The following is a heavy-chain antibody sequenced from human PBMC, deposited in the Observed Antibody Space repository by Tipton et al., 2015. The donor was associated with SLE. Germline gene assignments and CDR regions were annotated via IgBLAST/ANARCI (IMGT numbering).Heavy chain of an antibody. CDR3: ATYEAGVGGRSY. V-gene: IGHV4-59*11. J-gene: IGHJ4*02. CDR2: IYYTGTT. D-gene: IGHD3-16*01. Sequence: GLVKPSETLSLTCTVSGYSITGHYWTWIRQPPGKGLEWIGYIYYTGTTEYNPSLKSRVTISVDTSKNQFSLKVTSVTAADTAVYYCATYEAGVGGRSYWGQGTLVTVSS. CDR1: GYSITGHY.